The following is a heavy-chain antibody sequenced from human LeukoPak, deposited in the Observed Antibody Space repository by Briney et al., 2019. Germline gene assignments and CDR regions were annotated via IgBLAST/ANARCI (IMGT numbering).Heavy chain of an antibody. CDR1: GFTFSNAW. D-gene: IGHD5-18*01. V-gene: IGHV3-15*01. Sequence: GGSLRLSCAASGFTFSNAWMSWVRQAPGKGLEWVGRIKSKTDGGTTDYAAPVKGRFTISRDNSKNTLYLQTNSLKTEDTAVYYCARDEGFTAMVTSFFDYWGQGTLVTVSS. CDR3: ARDEGFTAMVTSFFDY. J-gene: IGHJ4*02. CDR2: IKSKTDGGTT.